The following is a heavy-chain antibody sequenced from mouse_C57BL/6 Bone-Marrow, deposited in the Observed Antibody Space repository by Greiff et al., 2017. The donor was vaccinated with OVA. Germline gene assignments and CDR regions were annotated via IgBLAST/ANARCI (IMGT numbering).Heavy chain of an antibody. CDR1: GYTFTSYW. V-gene: IGHV1-50*01. D-gene: IGHD2-4*01. CDR3: ASAYYDYAWFAY. Sequence: QVQLQQPGAELVKPGASVKLSCKASGYTFTSYWMQWVKQRPGQGLEWIGEIDPSDSYTNYNQKFQGKAPFTVDPSSSTAYMQLSSLTSEDSAVYYCASAYYDYAWFAYWGQGTLVTVSA. J-gene: IGHJ3*01. CDR2: IDPSDSYT.